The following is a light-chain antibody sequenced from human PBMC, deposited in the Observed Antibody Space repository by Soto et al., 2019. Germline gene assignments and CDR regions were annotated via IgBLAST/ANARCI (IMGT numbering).Light chain of an antibody. Sequence: EIVMTQSPATLSLSPGERATLSCRASQSVSSNLAWYQQKPGQAPRLLIYGASTRATGIPARFSGSGSETEFPLTISSLQSEDFAVYYCQQYNNCPQTFGQGTKVEIK. CDR2: GAS. V-gene: IGKV3-15*01. CDR3: QQYNNCPQT. CDR1: QSVSSN. J-gene: IGKJ1*01.